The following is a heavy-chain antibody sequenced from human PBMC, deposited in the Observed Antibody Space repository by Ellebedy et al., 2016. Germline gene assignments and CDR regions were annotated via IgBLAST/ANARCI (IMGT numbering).Heavy chain of an antibody. J-gene: IGHJ5*02. CDR2: ISSTGTYI. CDR3: TSERSGSHVA. CDR1: GFTFSSFA. D-gene: IGHD3-10*01. V-gene: IGHV3-21*03. Sequence: GESLKISCAASGFTFSSFAMNWVRQAPGKGLEWVSSISSTGTYIYYAGSVKGRFTISRDNAKNSLYLQMTSLKTEDTGVYYCTSERSGSHVAWGPGTLAIVST.